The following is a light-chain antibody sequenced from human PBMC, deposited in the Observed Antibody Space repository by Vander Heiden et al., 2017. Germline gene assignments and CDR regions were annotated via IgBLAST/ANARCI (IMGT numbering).Light chain of an antibody. CDR1: NIGSKS. Sequence: VRTQSGSVAVPRGKTGRITGGGNNIGSKSVHWYQQKPGQAPVLVVYDDSDRPSGIPERFSGSNSGNTATLTISRVEAGDEADYYCQVWDSSSDPVIFGGGTKLTVL. V-gene: IGLV3-21*03. J-gene: IGLJ2*01. CDR3: QVWDSSSDPVI. CDR2: DDS.